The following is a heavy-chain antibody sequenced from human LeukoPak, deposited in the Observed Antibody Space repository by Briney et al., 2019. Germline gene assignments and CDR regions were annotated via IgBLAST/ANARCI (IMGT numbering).Heavy chain of an antibody. D-gene: IGHD6-19*01. CDR2: ISSNGGST. Sequence: GGSLRLSCSASGFTFSSYAMHWVRQAPGKGPEYVSAISSNGGSTYYADSVKGRFTISRDNSKNTLYLQMSSLRAEDTAVYYCVKTPARYSSGWYYDYWGQGTLVTVSS. J-gene: IGHJ4*02. CDR1: GFTFSSYA. V-gene: IGHV3-64D*06. CDR3: VKTPARYSSGWYYDY.